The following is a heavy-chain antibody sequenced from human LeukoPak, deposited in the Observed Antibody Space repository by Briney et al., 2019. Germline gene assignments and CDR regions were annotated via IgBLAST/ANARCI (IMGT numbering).Heavy chain of an antibody. Sequence: SETLSLTCTVSGGSISGYYWSWIRQPPGKGLEWVGYISYSGSTNYNPSLKSRVTISVDTSKNQFSLKLSSVTAADTAVYYCARVRQPKMGLDYWGQGTLVTVSS. CDR3: ARVRQPKMGLDY. J-gene: IGHJ4*02. V-gene: IGHV4-59*01. CDR2: ISYSGST. CDR1: GGSISGYY. D-gene: IGHD5-24*01.